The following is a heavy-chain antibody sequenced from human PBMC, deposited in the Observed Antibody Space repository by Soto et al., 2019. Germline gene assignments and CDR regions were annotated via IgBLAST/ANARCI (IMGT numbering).Heavy chain of an antibody. CDR3: ASSCTVTTRFDT. CDR1: GGSISSGGYY. Sequence: PSETLSLTCTVSGGSISSGGYYWSWIRQHPGKGLEWIGYIYYSGSTYYNPSLKSRVTISVDTSKNQFSLKLSSVTAADTAVYYCASSCTVTTRFDTWGQGTLVTVSS. J-gene: IGHJ5*02. V-gene: IGHV4-31*03. D-gene: IGHD4-17*01. CDR2: IYYSGST.